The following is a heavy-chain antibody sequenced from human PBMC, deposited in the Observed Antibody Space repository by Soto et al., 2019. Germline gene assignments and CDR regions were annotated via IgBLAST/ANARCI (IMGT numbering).Heavy chain of an antibody. Sequence: EVQLVESGGGLVQPGGSLSLSCAASGFTFSRSWMSWVRQAPGKGLEWVANIKRDGSETQYVDSVKGRFTISRDNTKNSLYQQMNSLRVEDTAVYCCARQGDSGPGDWGQGTLVTVSS. CDR2: IKRDGSET. J-gene: IGHJ4*02. CDR3: ARQGDSGPGD. V-gene: IGHV3-7*01. CDR1: GFTFSRSW. D-gene: IGHD5-12*01.